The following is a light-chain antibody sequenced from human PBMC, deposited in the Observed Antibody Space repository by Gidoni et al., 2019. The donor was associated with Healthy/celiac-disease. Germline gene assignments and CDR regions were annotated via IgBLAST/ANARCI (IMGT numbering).Light chain of an antibody. V-gene: IGKV3-15*01. CDR1: QSVSSN. J-gene: IGKJ1*01. CDR2: GAS. Sequence: EIVMTQSPATLSVSPGERATLCCRASQSVSSNLAWYQQKPGQAPRHLIYGASTRATGIPARFRGSGSGTEFTLTISSLKSEDFAVYYCQQYNNWPPVTFXQXTKVEIK. CDR3: QQYNNWPPVT.